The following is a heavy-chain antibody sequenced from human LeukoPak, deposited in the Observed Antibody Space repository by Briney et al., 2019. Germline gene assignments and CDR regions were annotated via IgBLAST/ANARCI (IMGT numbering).Heavy chain of an antibody. CDR3: ARVATRYCSSTRCYVLDY. CDR1: GGSISSGDYY. CDR2: IYYSGST. J-gene: IGHJ4*02. Sequence: PSETLSLTCTVSGGSISSGDYYWSWIRQPPGKGLEWIGYIYYSGSTYYNPSLKSRVTISVDTSKNRFSLKLSSVTAADTAVYYCARVATRYCSSTRCYVLDYWGQGTLVTVSS. D-gene: IGHD2-2*01. V-gene: IGHV4-30-4*08.